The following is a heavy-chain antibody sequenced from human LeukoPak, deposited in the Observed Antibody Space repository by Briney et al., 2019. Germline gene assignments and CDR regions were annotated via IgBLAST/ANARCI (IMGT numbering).Heavy chain of an antibody. V-gene: IGHV4-38-2*01. CDR3: ARHRAPYSGSYVDY. D-gene: IGHD1-26*01. Sequence: SETLSLTCAVSGYSISSGYYWGWIRQPPGQGLEWIGSIYQSGSTYYNPSLKSRVTISVDPSKNQFSLKLSSVTAADTAVYYCARHRAPYSGSYVDYWGQGTLVTVSS. J-gene: IGHJ4*02. CDR1: GYSISSGYY. CDR2: IYQSGST.